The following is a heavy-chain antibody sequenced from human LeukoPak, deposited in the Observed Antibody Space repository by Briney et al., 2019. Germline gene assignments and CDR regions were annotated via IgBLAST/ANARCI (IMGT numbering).Heavy chain of an antibody. CDR1: GVSVSDYS. CDR2: IFQSTYT. CDR3: ARIRCGHTESMCYNY. J-gene: IGHJ4*02. V-gene: IGHV4-34*12. D-gene: IGHD2-2*02. Sequence: SETLSPTCAVHGVSVSDYSWSWIRQSPGKGLEWIGEIFQSTYTNYNPSLKSRVTISADRSENQFSLSLTSVTAADTAVYYCARIRCGHTESMCYNYWGLGTLVSVSS.